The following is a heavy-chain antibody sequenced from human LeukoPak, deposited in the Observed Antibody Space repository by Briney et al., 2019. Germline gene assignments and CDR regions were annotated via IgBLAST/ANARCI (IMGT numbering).Heavy chain of an antibody. J-gene: IGHJ5*02. CDR3: ARDRSIAATGGRFDP. CDR1: GYSFNSHH. Sequence: ASVKVSCKTSGYSFNSHHVHWVRQAPGQGLEWMGINFSHDGSTSNTQKFQGRVTMTRDTSTSTVYMELRSLRSDDTAVYYCARDRSIAATGGRFDPWGQGTLVTVSS. V-gene: IGHV1-46*02. CDR2: NFSHDGST. D-gene: IGHD6-6*01.